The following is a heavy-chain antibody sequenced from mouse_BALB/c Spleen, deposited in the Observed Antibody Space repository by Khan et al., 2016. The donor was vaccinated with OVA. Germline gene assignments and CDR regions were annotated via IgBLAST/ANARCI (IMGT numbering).Heavy chain of an antibody. D-gene: IGHD2-3*01. V-gene: IGHV1S81*02. J-gene: IGHJ3*01. CDR1: GYTFTSYF. Sequence: QVQLLQPGAELVKPGASVKLSCKASGYTFTSYFMYWVKQRPGQGLEWIGGIITSNGDTYFNEKFKSKVTLTVDNSSSTAYLQLSSLTSEDSAVXYCTRSGWSSFAYWGPGTLVTVSA. CDR3: TRSGWSSFAY. CDR2: IITSNGDT.